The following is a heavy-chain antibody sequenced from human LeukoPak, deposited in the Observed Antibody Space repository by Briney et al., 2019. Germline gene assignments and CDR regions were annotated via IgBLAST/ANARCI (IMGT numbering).Heavy chain of an antibody. J-gene: IGHJ5*02. CDR1: GGTFSSYA. CDR3: ARSGEANWFDP. CDR2: IIPIFGTA. D-gene: IGHD1-1*01. V-gene: IGHV1-69*05. Sequence: SVKVSCKASGGTFSSYAISWVRQAPGQGLEWMGRIIPIFGTANYAQKFQGRVTITTDESTSTAYTELSSLRSEDTAVYYCARSGEANWFDPWGQGTLATVSS.